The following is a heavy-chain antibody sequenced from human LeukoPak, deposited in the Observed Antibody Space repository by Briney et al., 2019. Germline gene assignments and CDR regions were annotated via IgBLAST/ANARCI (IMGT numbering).Heavy chain of an antibody. V-gene: IGHV5-51*01. Sequence: GESLKISCKGSGYGFTSYWIGRVRQMPGKGLEWMGIIYPGDSDTRYSPSFQGQVTISADKSISTAYLQWSSLKAADTAMYYCARLTTMIVVVPGDFDYWGQGTLVTVSS. CDR2: IYPGDSDT. J-gene: IGHJ4*02. CDR1: GYGFTSYW. CDR3: ARLTTMIVVVPGDFDY. D-gene: IGHD3-22*01.